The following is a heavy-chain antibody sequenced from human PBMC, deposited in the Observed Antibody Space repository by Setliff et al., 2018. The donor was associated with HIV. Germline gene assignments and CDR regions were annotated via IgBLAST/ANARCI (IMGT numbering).Heavy chain of an antibody. CDR1: GDSISSGGYY. CDR2: IYYKRNT. CDR3: AREAPADSSSTSYYFDY. V-gene: IGHV4-31*03. J-gene: IGHJ4*02. Sequence: SETLSLTCSVSGDSISSGGYYWSWLRQHPGKGLEWIGYIYYKRNTYYNPSLKSRVSVSLDTSKNQFSLQLSSVTAADTAVYYCAREAPADSSSTSYYFDYWGQGTLVTVSS. D-gene: IGHD2-2*01.